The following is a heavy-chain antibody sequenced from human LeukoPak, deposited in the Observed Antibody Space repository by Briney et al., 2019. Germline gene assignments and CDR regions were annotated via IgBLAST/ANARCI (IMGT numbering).Heavy chain of an antibody. D-gene: IGHD2-21*01. CDR2: ITDSGRSS. V-gene: IGHV3-23*01. CDR3: AKDGGGNCYDPIDY. Sequence: GGSLRLSCAASGFPFSNYAMSWVRRAPGKGLEWIAGITDSGRSSYFADSVRGRFTISRDKSKNTLYLQMNSPRAEDTALYLCAKDGGGNCYDPIDYWGQGILVTVSS. J-gene: IGHJ4*02. CDR1: GFPFSNYA.